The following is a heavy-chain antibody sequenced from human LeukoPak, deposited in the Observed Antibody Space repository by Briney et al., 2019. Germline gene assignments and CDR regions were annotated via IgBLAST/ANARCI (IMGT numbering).Heavy chain of an antibody. J-gene: IGHJ4*02. Sequence: GGALRLSCAAAGFTFSSYGMDLGRQGPRKGLGGGAGFWDDGSNKYYADSVKGRFTISRDNSKNTLYLQMNSLRAEDTAVYYCARGGYCSSTSCNIWPMGYWGQGTLATVSS. V-gene: IGHV3-33*01. CDR3: ARGGYCSSTSCNIWPMGY. D-gene: IGHD2-2*02. CDR1: GFTFSSYG. CDR2: FWDDGSNK.